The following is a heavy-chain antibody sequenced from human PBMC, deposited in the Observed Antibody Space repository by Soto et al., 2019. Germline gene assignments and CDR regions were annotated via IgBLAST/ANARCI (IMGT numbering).Heavy chain of an antibody. J-gene: IGHJ4*02. Sequence: GGSLRLSCAASGFTFSSYAMSWVRQAPGKGLEWVSAISGSGGSTYYANSVKGRFTISSDNTKNTLYLQMNSRRAEDTAVYYCAKKDRGLDFLLGYWGQGTLVTVSS. D-gene: IGHD3-16*01. CDR1: GFTFSSYA. CDR2: ISGSGGST. V-gene: IGHV3-23*01. CDR3: AKKDRGLDFLLGY.